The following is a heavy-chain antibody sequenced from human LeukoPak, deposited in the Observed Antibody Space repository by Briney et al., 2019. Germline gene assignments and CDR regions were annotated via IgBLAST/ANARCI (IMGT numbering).Heavy chain of an antibody. CDR1: GGSISSGGSS. J-gene: IGHJ6*02. V-gene: IGHV4-30-2*01. CDR3: ARDRWVCSSTSCSLYGMDV. CDR2: IYHSGST. D-gene: IGHD2-2*01. Sequence: SETLSLTCAVSGGSISSGGSSWSWIRQPPGKGLEWIGYIYHSGSTYYNPSLKSRVTISVDRSKNQFSLKLSSVSAADTAVYYCARDRWVCSSTSCSLYGMDVWGQGTTVTVSS.